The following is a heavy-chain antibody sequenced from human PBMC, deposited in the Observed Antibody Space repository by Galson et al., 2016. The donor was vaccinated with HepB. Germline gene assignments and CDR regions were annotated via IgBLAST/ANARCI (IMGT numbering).Heavy chain of an antibody. Sequence: SLRLSCAASGSTFSTYAMSWVRQAPGKGLEWVSTISGSGASAYYADSVKGRFTISRDNSRNTGYLQMNSLRAEDTAVYYCTKVPTGRVDSWGQGTLVTVSS. CDR3: TKVPTGRVDS. CDR2: ISGSGASA. J-gene: IGHJ4*02. V-gene: IGHV3-23*01. CDR1: GSTFSTYA. D-gene: IGHD1-1*01.